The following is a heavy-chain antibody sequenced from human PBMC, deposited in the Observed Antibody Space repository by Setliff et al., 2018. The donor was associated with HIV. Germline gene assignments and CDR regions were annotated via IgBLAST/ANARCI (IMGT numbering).Heavy chain of an antibody. CDR3: ARQVPAAIGAFDI. CDR1: GYIFTNFW. D-gene: IGHD2-2*02. V-gene: IGHV5-51*01. Sequence: PRESLKISCQASGYIFTNFWIGWVRQMPGKGLEWMGIIYPGDSDTRYSPSFQGQVTISADKSISTAYLQWSSLKASDTAMYYCARQVPAAIGAFDIWGQGTMVTVSS. J-gene: IGHJ3*02. CDR2: IYPGDSDT.